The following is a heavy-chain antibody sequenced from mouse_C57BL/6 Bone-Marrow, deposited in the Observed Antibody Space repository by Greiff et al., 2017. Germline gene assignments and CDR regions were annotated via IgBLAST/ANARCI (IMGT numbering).Heavy chain of an antibody. CDR3: ARSGDYGSLYAMDY. J-gene: IGHJ4*01. D-gene: IGHD2-2*01. CDR2: INPNYGTT. CDR1: GYSFTDYN. V-gene: IGHV1-39*01. Sequence: VHVKQSGPELVKPGASVKISCKASGYSFTDYNMNWVKQSNGKSLEWIGVINPNYGTTSYNQKFKGKATLTVDQSSSTAYMQLNSLTSEDSAVYYCARSGDYGSLYAMDYWGQGTSVTVSS.